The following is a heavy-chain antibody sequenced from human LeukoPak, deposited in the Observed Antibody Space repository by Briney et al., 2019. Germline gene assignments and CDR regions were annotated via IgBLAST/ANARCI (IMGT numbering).Heavy chain of an antibody. CDR3: ASGRASVRYL. V-gene: IGHV3-21*01. CDR2: ITSSGTSSSRFI. Sequence: GGSLRLSCEASGFNFFKYSISWVRQAPGKGLEWVSSITSSGTSSSRFIYYADSVRGRFTISRDNAQKSVSLQMNSLRAEDTAVYYCASGRASVRYLWGQGTLVTVSS. D-gene: IGHD3-10*01. CDR1: GFNFFKYS. J-gene: IGHJ4*02.